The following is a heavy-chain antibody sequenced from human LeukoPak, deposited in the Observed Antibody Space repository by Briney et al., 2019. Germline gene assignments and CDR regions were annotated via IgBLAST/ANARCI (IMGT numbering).Heavy chain of an antibody. Sequence: GGSLRLSCAASGFTFSSYSINWVRQAPGKGLEWVSCISSSSSYIYYADSVKGRFTISRDNAKNTLYLQMNSLRAEDTAVYYCARGPRSPNNYYMDVWGKGTMVTVSS. CDR2: ISSSSSYI. CDR3: ARGPRSPNNYYMDV. V-gene: IGHV3-21*01. CDR1: GFTFSSYS. J-gene: IGHJ6*03.